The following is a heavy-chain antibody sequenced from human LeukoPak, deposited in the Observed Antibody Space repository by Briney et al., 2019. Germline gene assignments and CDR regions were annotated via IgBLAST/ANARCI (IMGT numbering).Heavy chain of an antibody. V-gene: IGHV3-23*01. CDR2: ISGSGSVT. CDR3: AKDRLEWELLMPIDY. CDR1: GFTFSSYA. D-gene: IGHD1-26*01. Sequence: PGGSLRLSCAASGFTFSSYAMSWVRQAPGKGLEWVSVISGSGSVTYYADSVQGRFTISRDNSKNTLFLQMNGLRAEDTAVYYCAKDRLEWELLMPIDYWGQGTLVTVSS. J-gene: IGHJ4*02.